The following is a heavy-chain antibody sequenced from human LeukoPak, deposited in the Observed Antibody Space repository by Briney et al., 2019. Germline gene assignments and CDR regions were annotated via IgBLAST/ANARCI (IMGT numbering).Heavy chain of an antibody. Sequence: SGTLSLTCTVSGGSISSGDYYWSWIRQPPGKGLEWIGYIYYSGSTYYNLSLKSRVTISVDTSKNQFSLKLSSVTAADTAVYYCARYSSSCFDYWGQGTLVTVSS. V-gene: IGHV4-30-4*01. CDR1: GGSISSGDYY. CDR2: IYYSGST. D-gene: IGHD6-13*01. J-gene: IGHJ4*02. CDR3: ARYSSSCFDY.